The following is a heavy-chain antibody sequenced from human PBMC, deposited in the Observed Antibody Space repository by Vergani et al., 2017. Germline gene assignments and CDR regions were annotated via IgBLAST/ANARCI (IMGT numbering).Heavy chain of an antibody. D-gene: IGHD2-21*01. CDR1: GGSIRSHKW. V-gene: IGHV4-4*03. CDR2: THESETS. J-gene: IGHJ4*02. CDR3: AREGEGAFNLGH. Sequence: QVHLQESSPGLVKPPGTLSLTCVVSGGSIRSHKWWSWVRQSPGKGLEWIGETHESETSNYNPSLNSRVTISVDKSTNQCSLKLNSVTAADSGLYYCAREGEGAFNLGHWGQGTLVTVSS.